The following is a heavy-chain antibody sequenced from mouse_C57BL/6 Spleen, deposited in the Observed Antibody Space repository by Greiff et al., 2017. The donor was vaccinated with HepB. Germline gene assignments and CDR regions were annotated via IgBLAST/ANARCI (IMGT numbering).Heavy chain of an antibody. CDR1: GYTFTDYN. CDR2: INPNNGGT. V-gene: IGHV1-18*01. CDR3: ARNNWDEYYFDY. J-gene: IGHJ2*01. Sequence: QLQQSGPELVKPGASVKIPCKASGYTFTDYNMDWVKQSHGKSLEWIGDINPNNGGTIYNQKFKGKATLTVDKSSSTAYMELRSLTSEDTAVYDCARNNWDEYYFDYWGQGTTLTVSS. D-gene: IGHD4-1*01.